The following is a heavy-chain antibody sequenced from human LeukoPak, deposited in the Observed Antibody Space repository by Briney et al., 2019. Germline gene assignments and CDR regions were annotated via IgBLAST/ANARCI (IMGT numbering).Heavy chain of an antibody. V-gene: IGHV1-2*02. CDR2: INPNSGGT. CDR3: AREMGITMVRGVINY. J-gene: IGHJ4*02. CDR1: GYTFTGYY. Sequence: ASVKVSCKASGYTFTGYYMHWVRQAPGQGLEWMGWINPNSGGTNYAQKFQGRVTMTRDTSISTAYMELSRLRSDDTAVYYCAREMGITMVRGVINYWGQGTLVTVSS. D-gene: IGHD3-10*01.